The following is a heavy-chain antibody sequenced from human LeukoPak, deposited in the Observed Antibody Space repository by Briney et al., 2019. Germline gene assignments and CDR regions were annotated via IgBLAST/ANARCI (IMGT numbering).Heavy chain of an antibody. CDR2: ISSSGSTI. J-gene: IGHJ4*02. V-gene: IGHV3-48*03. D-gene: IGHD5-18*01. CDR1: AFTFSSYE. CDR3: ASIVDTAMVPYFDY. Sequence: PGGSLRLSCAASAFTFSSYEMNWVRQAPGKGLEWGSYISSSGSTIYYADSVKGRFTISRDNAKNSLYLQMNSLRAEDTAVYYCASIVDTAMVPYFDYWGQGTLVTVSS.